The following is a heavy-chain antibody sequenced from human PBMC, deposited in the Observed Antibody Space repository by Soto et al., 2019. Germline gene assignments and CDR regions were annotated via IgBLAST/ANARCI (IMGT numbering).Heavy chain of an antibody. CDR1: GYTFTSYA. CDR3: ARDQSPRTTRRNYGMDV. CDR2: INAGNGNT. J-gene: IGHJ6*02. V-gene: IGHV1-3*01. D-gene: IGHD1-7*01. Sequence: ASVKVSCKASGYTFTSYAMHWVRQAPGQRLEWMGWINAGNGNTKYSQKFQGRVTITRDTSASTAYMELSSLRPEDTAVYYCARDQSPRTTRRNYGMDVWGQGTTVTVSS.